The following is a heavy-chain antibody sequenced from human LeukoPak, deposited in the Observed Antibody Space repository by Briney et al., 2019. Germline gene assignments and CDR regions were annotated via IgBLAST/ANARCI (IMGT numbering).Heavy chain of an antibody. Sequence: GGSLRLSCAASGFTFSSYWMSWVRQAPGQGLELVANMKYDGSEKYYVDSVKGRFTISRDNAKNSLYLQMNSPRAEDTAVYYCARDIEAAGLFLDYWGQGTLVTVSS. CDR1: GFTFSSYW. V-gene: IGHV3-7*01. J-gene: IGHJ4*02. CDR2: MKYDGSEK. CDR3: ARDIEAAGLFLDY. D-gene: IGHD6-13*01.